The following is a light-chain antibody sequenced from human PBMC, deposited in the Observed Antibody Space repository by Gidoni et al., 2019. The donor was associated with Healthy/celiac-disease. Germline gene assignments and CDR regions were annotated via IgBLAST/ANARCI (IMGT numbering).Light chain of an antibody. CDR2: YDS. J-gene: IGLJ2*01. CDR3: QVWDSSSDHPV. V-gene: IGLV3-21*04. Sequence: YVLTQPPSVSVAPGKTARITCGGNNIGSKSVHWYQQKPGQAPVLVIYYDSDRPSGIPERFSGSNSGNTATLTISRVEAGDEADYYCQVWDSSSDHPVFGGGTKLTVL. CDR1: NIGSKS.